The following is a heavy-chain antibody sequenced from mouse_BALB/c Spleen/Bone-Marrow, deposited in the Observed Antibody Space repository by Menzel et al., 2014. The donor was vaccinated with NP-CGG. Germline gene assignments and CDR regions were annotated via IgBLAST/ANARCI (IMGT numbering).Heavy chain of an antibody. D-gene: IGHD2-1*01. CDR2: INPSNGGT. CDR3: TRWYYGNYFDY. CDR1: GCTFTSYY. Sequence: QVQLQQPGAELVKPGASVKLSCKASGCTFTSYYMYWVKQRPGQGLEWIGEINPSNGGTNFNEKFKSKATLTVDKSSSTVYMQLSSLTSEDSAVYYCTRWYYGNYFDYWGQGTTLTVSS. J-gene: IGHJ2*01. V-gene: IGHV1S81*02.